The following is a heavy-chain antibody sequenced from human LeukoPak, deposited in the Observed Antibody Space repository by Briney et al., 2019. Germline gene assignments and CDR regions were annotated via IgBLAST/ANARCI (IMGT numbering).Heavy chain of an antibody. CDR1: GFTFGGYG. Sequence: GGSLRLSCAGSGFTFGGYGMHWFRQTPGKGLEWVANIKHDGSEKNFVDSVKGRFTISRDNAENSLFLQTNSLRADDTAVYFCARQPIYEAYFDFWGQGTLVTVSS. J-gene: IGHJ4*02. D-gene: IGHD3-16*01. CDR2: IKHDGSEK. CDR3: ARQPIYEAYFDF. V-gene: IGHV3-7*01.